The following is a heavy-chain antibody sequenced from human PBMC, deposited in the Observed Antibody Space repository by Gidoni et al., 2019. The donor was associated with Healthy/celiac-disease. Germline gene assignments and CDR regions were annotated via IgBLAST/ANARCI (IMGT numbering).Heavy chain of an antibody. J-gene: IGHJ4*02. CDR3: ARAKHPGIAVAGGDY. Sequence: QVQLQESGPGLVKPSETLSLTCTVSGGSISSYYWSWIRQPPGKGLEWIGYIYYSGSTNYNPSLKSRVTISVDTSKNQFSLKLSSVTAADTAVYYCARAKHPGIAVAGGDYWGQGTLVTVSS. V-gene: IGHV4-59*08. CDR2: IYYSGST. D-gene: IGHD6-19*01. CDR1: GGSISSYY.